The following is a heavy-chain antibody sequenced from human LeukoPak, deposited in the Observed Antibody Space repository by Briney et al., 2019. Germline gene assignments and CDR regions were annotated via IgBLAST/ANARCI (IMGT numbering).Heavy chain of an antibody. V-gene: IGHV1-18*01. CDR1: GYTFTSYG. J-gene: IGHJ5*02. Sequence: ASVKVSCKASGYTFTSYGISWVRQAPGQGLEWMGWISAYNGNTNYAQKLQGRVTMTTDTSTSTAYMGLRSLRPDDTAVYYCARAGPITVVVPAAREVWFDPWGQGTLVTVSS. CDR3: ARAGPITVVVPAAREVWFDP. D-gene: IGHD2-2*01. CDR2: ISAYNGNT.